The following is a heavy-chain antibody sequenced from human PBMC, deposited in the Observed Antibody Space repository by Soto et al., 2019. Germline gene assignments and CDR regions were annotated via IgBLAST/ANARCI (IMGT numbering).Heavy chain of an antibody. Sequence: QLQLQESGPGLVKPSETLSLTCTVSGGSISSSSYYWGWIRQPPGKGLEWIGSIYYSGSTYYNPSLKSRVTISVDTSKNQFSLKLSSVTAADTAVYYCASERRAAAGRPFDYWGQGTLVTVSS. D-gene: IGHD6-13*01. J-gene: IGHJ4*02. V-gene: IGHV4-39*01. CDR3: ASERRAAAGRPFDY. CDR2: IYYSGST. CDR1: GGSISSSSYY.